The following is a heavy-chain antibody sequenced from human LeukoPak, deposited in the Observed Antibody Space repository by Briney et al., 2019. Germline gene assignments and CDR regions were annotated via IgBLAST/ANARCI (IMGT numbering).Heavy chain of an antibody. J-gene: IGHJ4*02. Sequence: GSLRLSCAASGFTFSSYWMSWVRQAPGKGLEWVANIKQDGSEKYHVDSVKGRFTISRDNAKNSLYLQMNSLRAEDTAVYYCARDQGAVAPDYWGQGTLVTVSS. CDR3: ARDQGAVAPDY. V-gene: IGHV3-7*01. CDR2: IKQDGSEK. CDR1: GFTFSSYW. D-gene: IGHD6-19*01.